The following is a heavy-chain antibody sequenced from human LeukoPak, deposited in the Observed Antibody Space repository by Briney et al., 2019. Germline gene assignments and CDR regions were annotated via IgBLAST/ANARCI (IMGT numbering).Heavy chain of an antibody. D-gene: IGHD1-7*01. V-gene: IGHV4-34*01. Sequence: RSSETLSLTCAVYGGSFSGYYWSWIRQPPGKGLEWVGEINRRRSANYNPSLKSRVTISLDTSKNQFSLSLTSVTAADTAVYYCARTADLWNYFLDSWGQGTLVTVSS. J-gene: IGHJ4*02. CDR3: ARTADLWNYFLDS. CDR1: GGSFSGYY. CDR2: INRRRSA.